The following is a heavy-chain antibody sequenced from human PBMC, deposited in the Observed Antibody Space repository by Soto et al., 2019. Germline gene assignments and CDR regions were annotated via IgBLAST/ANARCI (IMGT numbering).Heavy chain of an antibody. J-gene: IGHJ6*02. V-gene: IGHV5-51*01. CDR3: ERSDTSIYDYYGMDV. Sequence: GESLKISCKGSGYSFTSYWIGWVRQMPGKGLEWMGIIYPGDSDTRYSPSFQGQVTISADKSISTAYLQWSSLKASETAMYYCERSDTSIYDYYGMDVWGQWTTVTVSS. CDR1: GYSFTSYW. D-gene: IGHD5-18*01. CDR2: IYPGDSDT.